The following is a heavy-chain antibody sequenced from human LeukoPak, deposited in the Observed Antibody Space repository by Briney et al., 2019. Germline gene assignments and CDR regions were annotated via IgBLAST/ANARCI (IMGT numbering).Heavy chain of an antibody. D-gene: IGHD3-22*01. Sequence: SETLSLTCAVYGGSFSGYYWGWIRQPPGKGLEWIGSIYYSGSTYYNPSLKSRVTISVDTSKNQFSLKLSSVTAADTAVYYCAGDHASSGYYYVWFDPWGQGTLVTVSS. CDR1: GGSFSGYY. V-gene: IGHV4-34*01. CDR3: AGDHASSGYYYVWFDP. J-gene: IGHJ5*02. CDR2: IYYSGST.